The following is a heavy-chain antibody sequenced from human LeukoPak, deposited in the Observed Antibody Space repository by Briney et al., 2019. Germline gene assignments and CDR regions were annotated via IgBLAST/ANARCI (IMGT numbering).Heavy chain of an antibody. J-gene: IGHJ4*02. Sequence: PSETLSLTCTVSGGSISSGGYYWSWIRQPPGKGLEWIGYIYYSGSTNYNPSLKSRVTISVDTSKNQFSLKLSSVTAADTAVYYCARVGEYSSSSAADYWGQGTLVTVSS. D-gene: IGHD6-6*01. CDR2: IYYSGST. CDR1: GGSISSGGYY. CDR3: ARVGEYSSSSAADY. V-gene: IGHV4-61*08.